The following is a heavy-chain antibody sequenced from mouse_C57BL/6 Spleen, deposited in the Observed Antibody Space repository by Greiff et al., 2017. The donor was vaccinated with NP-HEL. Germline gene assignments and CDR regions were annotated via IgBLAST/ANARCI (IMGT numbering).Heavy chain of an antibody. CDR1: GYTFTSYW. Sequence: QVHVKQPGAELVRPGTSVKLSCKASGYTFTSYWMHWVKQRPGQGLEWIGVIDPSDSYTNYNQKFKGKATLTVDTSSSTAYMQLSSLTSEDSAVYYCARDGKDYWGQGTTLTVSS. J-gene: IGHJ2*01. V-gene: IGHV1-59*01. D-gene: IGHD2-1*01. CDR3: ARDGKDY. CDR2: IDPSDSYT.